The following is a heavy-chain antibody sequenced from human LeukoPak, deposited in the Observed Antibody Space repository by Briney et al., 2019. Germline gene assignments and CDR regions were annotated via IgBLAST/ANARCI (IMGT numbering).Heavy chain of an antibody. CDR3: ARRYSKGSYHADY. D-gene: IGHD1-26*01. CDR1: GYTFTGYY. CDR2: INPNSGGT. Sequence: ASVKVSCKASGYTFTGYYMHWVRQAPGQGLEWMGWINPNSGGTNYAQKFQGRVTMTRDTSISTAYMELSRLRSDDTAVYYCARRYSKGSYHADYWGQGTLVTVSS. J-gene: IGHJ4*02. V-gene: IGHV1-2*02.